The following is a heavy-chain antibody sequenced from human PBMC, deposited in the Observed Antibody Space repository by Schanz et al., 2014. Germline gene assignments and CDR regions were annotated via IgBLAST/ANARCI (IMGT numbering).Heavy chain of an antibody. CDR3: ARDVAAAGNYYYYFGMDV. D-gene: IGHD6-13*01. CDR1: GYTFTRYG. J-gene: IGHJ6*02. V-gene: IGHV1-18*04. CDR2: ISAYNGIT. Sequence: QVQLVQSGAELKKPGASVKVSCKASGYTFTRYGINWVRQAPGQGLEWMGWISAYNGITNYAQKVQGRVTLTTDTSTSTAFMEQRNLRSDDTAANYCARDVAAAGNYYYYFGMDVWGQGTTVTVSS.